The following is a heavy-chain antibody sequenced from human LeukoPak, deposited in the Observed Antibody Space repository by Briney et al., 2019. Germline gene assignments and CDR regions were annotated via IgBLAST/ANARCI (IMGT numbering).Heavy chain of an antibody. D-gene: IGHD5-24*01. CDR1: GGTFSSYA. CDR2: IIPILGIA. Sequence: SVKVSCKASGGTFSSYAISWVRQAPGQGLEWMGRIIPILGIANYAQKFQGRVTITADKSTSTAYMELSSLRSEDTAVYYCARPIKRGYDAFDIWGQGTMVTVSS. V-gene: IGHV1-69*04. J-gene: IGHJ3*02. CDR3: ARPIKRGYDAFDI.